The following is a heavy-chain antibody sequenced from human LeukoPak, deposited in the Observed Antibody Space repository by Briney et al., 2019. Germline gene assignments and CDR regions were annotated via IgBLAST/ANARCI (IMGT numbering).Heavy chain of an antibody. J-gene: IGHJ3*02. D-gene: IGHD1-26*01. CDR2: IYTSGST. Sequence: SETLSLTCTVSGGSISSYYWSWIRQPAGKGLEWIGRIYTSGSTNYNPSLKSRVTMSVDTSKNQFPLKLSSVTAADTAVYYCARDGGSYAYYDAFDIWGQGTMVTVSS. CDR1: GGSISSYY. V-gene: IGHV4-4*07. CDR3: ARDGGSYAYYDAFDI.